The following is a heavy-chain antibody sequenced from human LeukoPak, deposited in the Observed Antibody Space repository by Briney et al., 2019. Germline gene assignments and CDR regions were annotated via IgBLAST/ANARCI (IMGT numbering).Heavy chain of an antibody. Sequence: SETLSLTRTVSGGSISTYYWSWIRQPPGKGLEWIGYVYYSGGTNYNPSLKSRVTMSVDTSKNQFSLKLRSVTAADTAVYYCARDPSGSFFNWFDPWGQGTLVTVSS. D-gene: IGHD1-26*01. CDR1: GGSISTYY. V-gene: IGHV4-59*01. J-gene: IGHJ5*02. CDR2: VYYSGGT. CDR3: ARDPSGSFFNWFDP.